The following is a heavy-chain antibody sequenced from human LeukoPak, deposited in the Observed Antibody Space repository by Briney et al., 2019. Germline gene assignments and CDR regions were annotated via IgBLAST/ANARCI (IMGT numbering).Heavy chain of an antibody. V-gene: IGHV1-18*01. Sequence: ASVKVSCKASGYTFTSYGISWVRQAPGQGLEWMGWISAYNGNTNYAQKLRGRVTMTTDTSTSTAYMELRSLRSDDTAVYYCARDTPVPLVDDFWSGYYPTFDPWGQGTLVTVSS. J-gene: IGHJ5*02. CDR3: ARDTPVPLVDDFWSGYYPTFDP. D-gene: IGHD3-3*01. CDR1: GYTFTSYG. CDR2: ISAYNGNT.